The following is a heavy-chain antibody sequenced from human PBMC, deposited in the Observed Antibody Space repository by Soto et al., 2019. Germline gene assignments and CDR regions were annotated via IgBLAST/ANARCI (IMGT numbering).Heavy chain of an antibody. V-gene: IGHV4-34*01. D-gene: IGHD5-12*01. CDR3: ARGKQRYSGSPSAS. J-gene: IGHJ4*02. CDR2: INHSGST. CDR1: GGFFSGYY. Sequence: SEALSVMCAVYGGFFSGYYWGRIRQPPGKGREWIGEINHSGSTNYNPSLKSRVTISVDTAKNQFSLKLSSVTDAGTAVSFWARGKQRYSGSPSASRVQGTLASVSS.